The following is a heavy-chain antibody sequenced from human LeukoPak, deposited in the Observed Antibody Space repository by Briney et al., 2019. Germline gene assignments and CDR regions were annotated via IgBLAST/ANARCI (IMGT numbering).Heavy chain of an antibody. CDR1: GITFSSNC. J-gene: IGHJ4*02. Sequence: GGSLRLSCADSGITFSSNCMSWVRQAPGKGLEWVAHIKPDGSEKYYVDSVKGRFTISRDNAENSLYLQMNSLRAEDTAVYYCARDRDWSFDYWGQGTLVTVSS. CDR2: IKPDGSEK. D-gene: IGHD3/OR15-3a*01. V-gene: IGHV3-7*05. CDR3: ARDRDWSFDY.